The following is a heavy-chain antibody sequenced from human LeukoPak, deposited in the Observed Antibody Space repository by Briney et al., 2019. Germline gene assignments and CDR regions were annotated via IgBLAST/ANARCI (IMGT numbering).Heavy chain of an antibody. CDR2: IYYSGST. CDR1: GGSISSYY. CDR3: AREIRDGYNSAYFDY. Sequence: SETLSLTCTVSGGSISSYYWSWIRQPPGKGLEWIGYIYYSGSTNYNPSLKSRVTISVDTSKNQFSLKLSSVTAAGTAVYHCAREIRDGYNSAYFDYWGQGTLVTVSS. J-gene: IGHJ4*02. D-gene: IGHD5-24*01. V-gene: IGHV4-59*01.